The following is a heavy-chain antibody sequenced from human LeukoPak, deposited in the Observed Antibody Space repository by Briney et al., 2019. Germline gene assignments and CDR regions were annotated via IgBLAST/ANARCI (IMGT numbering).Heavy chain of an antibody. V-gene: IGHV4-34*01. D-gene: IGHD2-15*01. CDR2: INHSGST. CDR3: ASLGQRCSGGSCYSGYYYYMDV. CDR1: GGSFSGYY. J-gene: IGHJ6*03. Sequence: SETLSLTCAVYGGSFSGYYWSWIRQPPGKGLEWIGEINHSGSTNYNPSLKSRVTISVDTSKNQFSLKLSSVTAADTAVYYCASLGQRCSGGSCYSGYYYYMDVWGKGTTVTVSS.